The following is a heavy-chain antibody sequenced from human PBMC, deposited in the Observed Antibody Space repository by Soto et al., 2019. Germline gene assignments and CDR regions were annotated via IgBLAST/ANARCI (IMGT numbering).Heavy chain of an antibody. CDR2: IKQDGSEK. Sequence: GGSLRLSCAASGFTFSSYWMSWVRQAPGKGLEWVANIKQDGSEKYYVDSVKGRFTISRDNAKNSLYLQMNSLRAEDTAVYYCARVWLPSPYYYYYYMDVWGKGTTVTVSS. J-gene: IGHJ6*03. V-gene: IGHV3-7*03. D-gene: IGHD5-12*01. CDR1: GFTFSSYW. CDR3: ARVWLPSPYYYYYYMDV.